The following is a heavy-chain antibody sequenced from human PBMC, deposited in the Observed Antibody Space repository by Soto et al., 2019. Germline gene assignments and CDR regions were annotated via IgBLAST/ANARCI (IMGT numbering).Heavy chain of an antibody. J-gene: IGHJ6*03. D-gene: IGHD3-10*01. Sequence: QVQLVESGGGVVQPGRSLRLSCAASEFTFSRHGMHWVRQAPGKGLQWVGVIWSDGSNEVYADSVKGRFIISRDNSKSILYLQMNSLRAEDPAVYYCARERTFGDNKHYYMDVWGTGITVTVSS. CDR2: IWSDGSNE. V-gene: IGHV3-33*01. CDR1: EFTFSRHG. CDR3: ARERTFGDNKHYYMDV.